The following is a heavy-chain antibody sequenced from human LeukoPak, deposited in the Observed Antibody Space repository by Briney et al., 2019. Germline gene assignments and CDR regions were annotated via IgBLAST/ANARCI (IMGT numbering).Heavy chain of an antibody. Sequence: ASVKVSCKASGGTFSSYAISWVRQAPGQGLEWMGRIIPIFGTGNYAQKFQGRVTITTDESTSTAYMELSSLRSEDTAVYYCARELFSSSWYVRDSDYWGQGTLVTVSS. CDR3: ARELFSSSWYVRDSDY. V-gene: IGHV1-69*05. CDR2: IIPIFGTG. CDR1: GGTFSSYA. D-gene: IGHD6-13*01. J-gene: IGHJ4*02.